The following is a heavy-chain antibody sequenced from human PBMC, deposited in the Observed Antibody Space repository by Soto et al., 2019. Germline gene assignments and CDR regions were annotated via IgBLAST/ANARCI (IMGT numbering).Heavy chain of an antibody. V-gene: IGHV3-33*01. CDR1: GFTFSNYG. D-gene: IGHD2-2*01. CDR3: ARLPARPGPPGHDYYYYGMDV. CDR2: IWYDGITK. J-gene: IGHJ6*02. Sequence: QVQLVESGGGVVQPGRSLRLSCAASGFTFSNYGVHWVRQAPGKGLEWVAVIWYDGITKDYADSVKGRFIISRDNSMNTLYLQMNSLRAEDTAVYYCARLPARPGPPGHDYYYYGMDVWGQGTTVTVSS.